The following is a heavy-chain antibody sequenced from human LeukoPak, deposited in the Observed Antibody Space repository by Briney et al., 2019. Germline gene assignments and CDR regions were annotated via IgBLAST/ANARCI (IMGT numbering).Heavy chain of an antibody. D-gene: IGHD3-9*01. V-gene: IGHV3-48*04. Sequence: GGSLRLSCAASGFTFSSYSMNWVRQAPGKGLEWVSYIISSSSTIYYADSVKGRFTISRDNAKNSLYLQMNSLRAEDTAVYYCARVYDILTGYSPSFDYWGQGTLVTVSS. CDR2: IISSSSTI. CDR1: GFTFSSYS. CDR3: ARVYDILTGYSPSFDY. J-gene: IGHJ4*02.